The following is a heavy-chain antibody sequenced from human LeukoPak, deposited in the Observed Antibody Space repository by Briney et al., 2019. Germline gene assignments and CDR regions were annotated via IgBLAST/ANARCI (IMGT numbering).Heavy chain of an antibody. J-gene: IGHJ4*02. CDR1: GFTFSSYA. Sequence: GGSLRLSCAASGFTFSSYAMSWVRQAPGKGLEWVSAISGSGGSTYYADSVKGRFTISRDNSTNTLYLQMNSLRAEDTAVYYCAKDREYCGGDCYSVYFDYWGQGTLVTVSS. D-gene: IGHD2-21*02. CDR3: AKDREYCGGDCYSVYFDY. CDR2: ISGSGGST. V-gene: IGHV3-23*01.